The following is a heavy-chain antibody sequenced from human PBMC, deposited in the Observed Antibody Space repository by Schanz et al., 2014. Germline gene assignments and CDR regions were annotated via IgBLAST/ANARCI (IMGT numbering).Heavy chain of an antibody. CDR1: GFTFSSYA. CDR3: AKDRQNRVNRVGYYYGMDV. J-gene: IGHJ6*02. CDR2: ISWNSGSI. Sequence: EVQLVESGGGLVQPGGSLRLSCAASGFTFSSYAMNWVRQAPGKGLEWVSGISWNSGSIGYADSVKGRFTISRDDAKNSLYLQMNSLRAEDTALYYCAKDRQNRVNRVGYYYGMDVWGQGTTVTVSS. D-gene: IGHD3-16*01. V-gene: IGHV3-9*01.